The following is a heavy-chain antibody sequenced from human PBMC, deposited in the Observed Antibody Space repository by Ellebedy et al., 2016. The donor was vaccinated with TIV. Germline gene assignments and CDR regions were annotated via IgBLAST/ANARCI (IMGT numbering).Heavy chain of an antibody. D-gene: IGHD3-10*01. CDR1: GFTSSKYA. CDR3: AKVMVRGHIIHYWYFDL. CDR2: INSGDET. J-gene: IGHJ2*01. Sequence: GESLKISXAASGFTSSKYAMTWVRQAAGKGLEWVSGINSGDETYYSDSVKGRFTISRDNSKNTLYLQMNSLRAEDTALYYCAKVMVRGHIIHYWYFDLWGRGTLVTVSS. V-gene: IGHV3-23*01.